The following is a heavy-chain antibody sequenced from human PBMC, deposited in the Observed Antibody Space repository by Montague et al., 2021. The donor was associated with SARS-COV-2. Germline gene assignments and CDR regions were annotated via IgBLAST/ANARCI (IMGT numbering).Heavy chain of an antibody. Sequence: SETLSLTCSVSGDSTSRSRYFWAWIRQPPGMGLEWIGSIYFTGKTYYHPSLKSRVTISIDTSKNHFSLRLSSVTAADSAVFYCARWGLNNAFDIWGLGTMITISS. J-gene: IGHJ3*02. CDR2: IYFTGKT. CDR1: GDSTSRSRYF. V-gene: IGHV4-39*02. CDR3: ARWGLNNAFDI. D-gene: IGHD1/OR15-1a*01.